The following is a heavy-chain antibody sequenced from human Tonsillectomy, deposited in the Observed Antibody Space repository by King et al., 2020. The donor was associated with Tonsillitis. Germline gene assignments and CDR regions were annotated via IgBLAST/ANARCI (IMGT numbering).Heavy chain of an antibody. CDR3: ARGTPTYYYGSGLLDP. V-gene: IGHV3-74*03. CDR1: GFTISGYW. J-gene: IGHJ5*02. Sequence: VQLVESGGGLVQPGGSLRLSCAGSGFTISGYWMHCVRQAPGKGLWWVSRTNGDGTTTSYADSVKGRFTISRDNAKKTLYLQMASLSDEDTDVYYCARGTPTYYYGSGLLDPWGQGTLVTVSS. CDR2: TNGDGTTT. D-gene: IGHD3-10*01.